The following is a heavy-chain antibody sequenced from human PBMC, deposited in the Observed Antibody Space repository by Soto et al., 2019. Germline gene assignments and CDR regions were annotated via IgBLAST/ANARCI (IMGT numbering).Heavy chain of an antibody. CDR1: GFTFSSYW. J-gene: IGHJ5*02. CDR3: ARDSFATGSLDP. Sequence: EVQLVESGGGLVQPGGSLRLSCAASGFTFSSYWMTWVRQAPGKGLEWVANIKVDGSDKYYADSVKGRFTISRDNAKNSRYRQMNSLTAEDTAVYHCARDSFATGSLDPWGQGSLVTVSS. CDR2: IKVDGSDK. D-gene: IGHD1-1*01. V-gene: IGHV3-7*01.